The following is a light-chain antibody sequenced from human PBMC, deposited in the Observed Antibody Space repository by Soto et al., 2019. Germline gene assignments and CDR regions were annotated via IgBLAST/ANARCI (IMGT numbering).Light chain of an antibody. CDR2: GAS. Sequence: EIVLTQSPGSLSLSPGQRATLSCRASQSVDTTFFAWYQKKPGQAPRLLIYGASKRATGIPDRFSGSGSGADFTLIIRRLEPEDFSVDYRQQYLSSVTFGQGTKVEIK. CDR1: QSVDTTF. CDR3: QQYLSSVT. V-gene: IGKV3-20*01. J-gene: IGKJ1*01.